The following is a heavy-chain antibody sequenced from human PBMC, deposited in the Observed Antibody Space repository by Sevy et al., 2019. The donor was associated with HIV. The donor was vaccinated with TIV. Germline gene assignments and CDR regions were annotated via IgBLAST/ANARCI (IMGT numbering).Heavy chain of an antibody. CDR1: GYSFTSYW. Sequence: GESLKISCKGSGYSFTSYWIDWVRQMPGKGLEWMGSTYPGDSDTRYSQSFQGQVTISADKSITTAYLQWSSLKASDTAMYYCGRPAGYYDTSGYSLIDKWGQGTLVTVSS. CDR3: GRPAGYYDTSGYSLIDK. J-gene: IGHJ4*02. D-gene: IGHD3-22*01. V-gene: IGHV5-51*01. CDR2: TYPGDSDT.